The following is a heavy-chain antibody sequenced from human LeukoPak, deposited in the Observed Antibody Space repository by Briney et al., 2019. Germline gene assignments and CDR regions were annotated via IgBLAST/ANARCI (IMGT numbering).Heavy chain of an antibody. CDR3: ARGTIFGGTVTT. CDR2: ITPILGIA. CDR1: GGTFSSYA. J-gene: IGHJ4*02. D-gene: IGHD3-3*01. V-gene: IGHV1-69*04. Sequence: ASVKVSCKASGGTFSSYAISWVRQAPGQGLEWMGRITPILGIANYAQKFQGRVTITADKSTSTAYMELSSLRSEDTAVYYCARGTIFGGTVTTWGQGTLVTVSS.